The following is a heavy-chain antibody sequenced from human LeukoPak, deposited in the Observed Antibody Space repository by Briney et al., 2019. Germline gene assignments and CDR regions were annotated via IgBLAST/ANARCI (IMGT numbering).Heavy chain of an antibody. CDR1: GGSISSSGYN. V-gene: IGHV4-39*01. CDR3: ARPPGIAAAWFDP. J-gene: IGHJ5*02. CDR2: IDNIGTT. Sequence: SETLSLTCTVSGGSISSSGYNWGWIRQPPGKGLEWIGSIDNIGTTYYNPSLKSRVTISVDTSKDQLSLKLTSVTAADTAVYYCARPPGIAAAWFDPWGQGTLVTVSS. D-gene: IGHD6-13*01.